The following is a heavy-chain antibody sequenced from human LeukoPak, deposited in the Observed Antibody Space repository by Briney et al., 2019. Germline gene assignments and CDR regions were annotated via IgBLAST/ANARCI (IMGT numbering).Heavy chain of an antibody. CDR3: ARSRHDYGDYGDY. J-gene: IGHJ4*02. CDR1: GYTFTSYD. CDR2: ISAYSGDT. D-gene: IGHD4-17*01. Sequence: ASVKVSCKASGYTFTSYDISWVRQAPGQGLEWMGWISAYSGDTNYAQKFQGRATMTTDTSTSTAYMELSSLRSEDTAVYYCARSRHDYGDYGDYWGQGTLVTVSS. V-gene: IGHV1-18*01.